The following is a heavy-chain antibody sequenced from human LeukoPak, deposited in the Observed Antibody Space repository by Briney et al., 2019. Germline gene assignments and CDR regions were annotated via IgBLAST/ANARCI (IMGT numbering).Heavy chain of an antibody. CDR3: ARGPSSGYLLN. Sequence: ASVTVSCKASGYTFTSYDINWVRQAPGQGLEWMGWMNPNSGNTGYAQKFQGRVTITRNTSISTAYMELSSLRSEDTAVYYCARGPSSGYLLNWGQGTLVTVSS. D-gene: IGHD3-22*01. CDR2: MNPNSGNT. J-gene: IGHJ4*02. CDR1: GYTFTSYD. V-gene: IGHV1-8*03.